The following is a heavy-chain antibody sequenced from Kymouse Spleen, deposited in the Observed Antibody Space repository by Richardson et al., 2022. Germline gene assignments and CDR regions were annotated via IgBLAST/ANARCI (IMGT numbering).Heavy chain of an antibody. CDR2: IYYSGST. CDR3: ARGRGCSSTSCAYYFDY. D-gene: IGHD2-2*02. J-gene: IGHJ4*02. Sequence: QLQLQESGPGLVKPSETLSLTCTVSGGSISSSSYYWGWIRQPPGKGLEWIGSIYYSGSTYYNPSLKSRVTISVDTSKNQFSLKLSSVTAADTAVYYCARGRGCSSTSCAYYFDYWGQGTLVTVSS. CDR1: GGSISSSSYY. V-gene: IGHV4-39*01.